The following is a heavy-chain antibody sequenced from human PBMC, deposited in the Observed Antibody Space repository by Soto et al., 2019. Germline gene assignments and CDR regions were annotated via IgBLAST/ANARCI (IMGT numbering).Heavy chain of an antibody. CDR1: GFTFSSYG. V-gene: IGHV3-33*01. CDR3: ARDNLAAGKALDY. J-gene: IGHJ4*02. Sequence: QVQLVESGGGVVQPGRSLRLSCAASGFTFSSYGMHWVRQAPGKGLEWVAVIWYDGSNKYYADSVKGRFTISRDNSKNTLYLQMNSLRAEDTAVYYCARDNLAAGKALDYWGQGTLVTVSS. D-gene: IGHD6-13*01. CDR2: IWYDGSNK.